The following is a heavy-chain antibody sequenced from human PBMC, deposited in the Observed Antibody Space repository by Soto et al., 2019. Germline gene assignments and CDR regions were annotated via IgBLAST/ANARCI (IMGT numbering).Heavy chain of an antibody. J-gene: IGHJ6*02. V-gene: IGHV5-51*01. CDR3: ARSIAVTGPYASGLDV. CDR1: EYRFSSFW. D-gene: IGHD6-19*01. Sequence: PGESLKISCKGSEYRFSSFWVAWVRQTPGKGLERLGIIYPGDLDTRYSSSFQGHVIISADKSSSTVSLQWSCLKASYIAMYYFARSIAVTGPYASGLDVWGQGTMVTVSS. CDR2: IYPGDLDT.